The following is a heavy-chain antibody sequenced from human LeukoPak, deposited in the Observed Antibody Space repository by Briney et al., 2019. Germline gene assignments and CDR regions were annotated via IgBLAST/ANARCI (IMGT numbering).Heavy chain of an antibody. CDR1: EFTFSSYA. D-gene: IGHD1-1*01. V-gene: IGHV3-30*04. Sequence: GGSLRLSCAPSEFTFSSYAMHWVRQAPGEGLEWVAVISYDGSNKYYADSVKGRFTISRDNSKNTLYLQMNSLRAEDTAVYYCAREPHRDFEQLGWFDPWGQGTLVTVSS. J-gene: IGHJ5*02. CDR2: ISYDGSNK. CDR3: AREPHRDFEQLGWFDP.